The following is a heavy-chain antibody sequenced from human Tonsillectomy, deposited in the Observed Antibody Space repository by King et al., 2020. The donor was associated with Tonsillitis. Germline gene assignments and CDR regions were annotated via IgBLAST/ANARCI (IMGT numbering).Heavy chain of an antibody. D-gene: IGHD6-19*01. CDR1: GGSISSSSYY. V-gene: IGHV4-39*01. CDR3: PVIAVAGDFDY. CDR2: IHFSGST. J-gene: IGHJ4*02. Sequence: LQLQESGPGLVKPSETLSLTCTVSGGSISSSSYYWGWIRQPPGKGLKWIGSIHFSGSTYYTPTLKSRVTLSVDRPKNQFSLKLISVTAADTAIYYCPVIAVAGDFDYWGQGALVTVSS.